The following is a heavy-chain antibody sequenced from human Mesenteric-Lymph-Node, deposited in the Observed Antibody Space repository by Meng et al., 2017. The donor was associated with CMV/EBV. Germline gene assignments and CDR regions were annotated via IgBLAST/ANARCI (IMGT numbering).Heavy chain of an antibody. CDR3: ARGGYCSNTKCYSSLSNWFDP. V-gene: IGHV4-61*08. Sequence: GGYYWNWIRQSPGKGLEWVGYISPNGDGSYNPSLKSRVTILADTSKNQFSLRLTSLTAADTAVYYCARGGYCSNTKCYSSLSNWFDPWGQGTLVTVSS. J-gene: IGHJ5*02. CDR2: ISPNGDG. CDR1: GGYY. D-gene: IGHD2-2*01.